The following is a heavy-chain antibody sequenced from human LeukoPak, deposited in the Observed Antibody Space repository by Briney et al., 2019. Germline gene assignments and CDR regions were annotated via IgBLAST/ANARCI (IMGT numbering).Heavy chain of an antibody. J-gene: IGHJ4*02. CDR2: ISSTSSTI. Sequence: SRGSLRLSCAPSGYPSSGVTMNSVRQAPGKGLEWVSYISSTSSTIYYADSVQGRFTVSRDNDKNSLYLQMNSLRDDDTAVYYCARDLISGHYTFDYWGQGTLVTVSS. D-gene: IGHD1-26*01. CDR1: GYPSSGVT. V-gene: IGHV3-48*02. CDR3: ARDLISGHYTFDY.